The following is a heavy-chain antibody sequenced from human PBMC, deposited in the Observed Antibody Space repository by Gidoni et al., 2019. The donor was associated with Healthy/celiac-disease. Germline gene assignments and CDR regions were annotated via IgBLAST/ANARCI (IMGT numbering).Heavy chain of an antibody. J-gene: IGHJ4*02. CDR1: GGSISSYY. CDR3: ATEAFDY. D-gene: IGHD2-8*02. CDR2: IYYSGST. V-gene: IGHV4-59*01. Sequence: QVQLQESGPGLVKPSATLSLTCTVSGGSISSYYWSWIRQPPGKGLEWIGYIYYSGSTNYNPSLKSRVTISVDTSKNQFSLKLSSVTAADTAVYYCATEAFDYWGQGTLVTVSS.